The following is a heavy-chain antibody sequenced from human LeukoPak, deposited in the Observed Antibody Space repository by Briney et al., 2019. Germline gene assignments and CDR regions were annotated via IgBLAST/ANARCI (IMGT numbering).Heavy chain of an antibody. CDR2: ISSSSSYT. CDR3: ARGYCSGGSCFDY. CDR1: GFTFSDYY. V-gene: IGHV3-11*05. J-gene: IGHJ4*02. D-gene: IGHD2-15*01. Sequence: GGSLTLSCAASGFTFSDYYMSWIRQAPGKGLEWVSYISSSSSYTNYADSVKGRFTISRDNAKNSLYLQMNSLRAEDTAVYYCARGYCSGGSCFDYWGQGTLVTVSS.